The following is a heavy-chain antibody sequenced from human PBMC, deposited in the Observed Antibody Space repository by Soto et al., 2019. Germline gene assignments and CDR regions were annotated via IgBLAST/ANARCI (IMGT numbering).Heavy chain of an antibody. CDR2: LSGSGTMR. D-gene: IGHD1-1*01. CDR3: AKEAEENENVPIPGDN. CDR1: GFSFRNYA. V-gene: IGHV3-23*01. Sequence: GGSLRLSCAASGFSFRNYAMTWVHQAPGKGLERVSGLSGSGTMRYYADSVRGRFIISRDNAKNTLFLQMDNLRVEDSAVYYCAKEAEENENVPIPGDNWGQGTPVTV. J-gene: IGHJ4*02.